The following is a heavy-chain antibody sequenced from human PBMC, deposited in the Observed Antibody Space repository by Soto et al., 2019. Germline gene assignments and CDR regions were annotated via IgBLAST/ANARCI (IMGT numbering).Heavy chain of an antibody. D-gene: IGHD5-18*01. V-gene: IGHV3-23*01. CDR1: GLTFSNYA. CDR3: AKGFYGETATPRLDY. CDR2: ITGRGAGT. J-gene: IGHJ4*02. Sequence: EVQLLESGGGLVQPGGSLRLSCAASGLTFSNYAMSWVRQAPGKGLEWVSAITGRGAGTYYADSMKGRFTISRDNSKNTLYLQVNSLRAEDTAVYYCAKGFYGETATPRLDYWGQGTLVTVSS.